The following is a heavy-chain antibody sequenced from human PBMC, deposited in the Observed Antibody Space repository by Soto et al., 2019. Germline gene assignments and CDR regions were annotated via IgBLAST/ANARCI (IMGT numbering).Heavy chain of an antibody. V-gene: IGHV3-23*01. J-gene: IGHJ4*01. Sequence: EVHLLESGGGLIQPGGSLRLSCAAPGFTFSSYAMSWVSHAPGKGLEWVSSISYNGDRTNYEDSVKGRFTISRDNSENASYLKMNGLRTEDAAVYYCATANPRSRGPQDYWGHGNLVTVSS. CDR2: ISYNGDRT. D-gene: IGHD5-12*01. CDR1: GFTFSSYA. CDR3: ATANPRSRGPQDY.